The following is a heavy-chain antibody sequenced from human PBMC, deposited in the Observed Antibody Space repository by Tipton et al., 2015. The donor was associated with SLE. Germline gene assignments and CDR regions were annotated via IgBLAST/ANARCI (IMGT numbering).Heavy chain of an antibody. CDR3: ARMRSRHFDY. CDR2: VFQTGNS. CDR1: GFSISNSGYY. J-gene: IGHJ4*02. V-gene: IGHV4-38-2*01. Sequence: TLSLTCAVSGFSISNSGYYWGWIRQAPGKGLEWIGSVFQTGNSFHNPSLKSRVTISVDTSKNQFSLKVRSVTAADTAVYYCARMRSRHFDYWGQGTLVTVSS.